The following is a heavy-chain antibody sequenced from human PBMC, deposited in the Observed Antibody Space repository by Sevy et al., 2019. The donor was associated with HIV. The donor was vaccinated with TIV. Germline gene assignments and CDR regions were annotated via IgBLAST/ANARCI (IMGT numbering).Heavy chain of an antibody. V-gene: IGHV1-69*13. Sequence: ASVKVSYKASGGTFSSYAISWVRQAPGQGLEWMGGIIPIFGTANYAQKFQGRVTITADESTSTAYMELSSLRSEDTAVYYCARGGRYCSGGSCYGLYYYYYGMDVWGQGTTVTVSS. CDR2: IIPIFGTA. J-gene: IGHJ6*02. CDR3: ARGGRYCSGGSCYGLYYYYYGMDV. D-gene: IGHD2-15*01. CDR1: GGTFSSYA.